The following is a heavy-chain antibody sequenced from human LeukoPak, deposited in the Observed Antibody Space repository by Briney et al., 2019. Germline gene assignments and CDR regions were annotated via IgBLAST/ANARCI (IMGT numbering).Heavy chain of an antibody. Sequence: ASVKVSCKASGYNFFSYGITWVRQAPGQGLEWMGWVSAYADNTNYVQKFQGRVTMTTDTSTSTAYMELRGLRSDDTAVYYCARDCIGCHGFDSWGQGTLVTVSS. CDR1: GYNFFSYG. D-gene: IGHD1-26*01. CDR3: ARDCIGCHGFDS. V-gene: IGHV1-18*01. CDR2: VSAYADNT. J-gene: IGHJ4*02.